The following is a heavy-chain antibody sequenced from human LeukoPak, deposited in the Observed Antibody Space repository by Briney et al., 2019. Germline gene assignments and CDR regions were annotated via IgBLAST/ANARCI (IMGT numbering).Heavy chain of an antibody. CDR1: GFTFSSYS. Sequence: GGSPRLSCAASGFTFSSYSMNWVRQAPGTGLEWVSSISSSSSYIYYADSVKGRFTISRDNAKNSLYLQMNSLRAEDTAVYYCARGRVDFYYDSSGYSLPFDYWGQGTLVTVSS. V-gene: IGHV3-21*01. CDR3: ARGRVDFYYDSSGYSLPFDY. J-gene: IGHJ4*02. CDR2: ISSSSSYI. D-gene: IGHD3-22*01.